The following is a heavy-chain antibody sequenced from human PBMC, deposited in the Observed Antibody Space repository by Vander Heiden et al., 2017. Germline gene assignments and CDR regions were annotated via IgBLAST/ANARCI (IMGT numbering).Heavy chain of an antibody. Sequence: EVQLVESGGGLVKPGGSLRLSCAASGFIFKDYTMNWVRQAPGKGREWVSSVSRGSNYIYYADSFKGRFTISRDNAESSLYLQMNSLRAEDTAVYYCARDLGYSYGFGSDYWGQGILVTVSS. CDR1: GFIFKDYT. J-gene: IGHJ4*02. D-gene: IGHD5-18*01. CDR2: VSRGSNYI. V-gene: IGHV3-21*01. CDR3: ARDLGYSYGFGSDY.